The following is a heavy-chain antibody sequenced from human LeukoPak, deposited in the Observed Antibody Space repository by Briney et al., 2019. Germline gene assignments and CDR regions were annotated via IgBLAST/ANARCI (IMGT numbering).Heavy chain of an antibody. Sequence: GGSLRLSCAASGFTFSSYWMHWVRQAPGKGLVWVSRTNSDGSSTSYADSVKGRFTISRDNSKNTLYLQMNSLRAEDTAVYYCAKALGLYYYDSSGYLNYWGQGTLVTVSS. D-gene: IGHD3-22*01. V-gene: IGHV3-74*01. CDR3: AKALGLYYYDSSGYLNY. CDR1: GFTFSSYW. J-gene: IGHJ4*02. CDR2: TNSDGSST.